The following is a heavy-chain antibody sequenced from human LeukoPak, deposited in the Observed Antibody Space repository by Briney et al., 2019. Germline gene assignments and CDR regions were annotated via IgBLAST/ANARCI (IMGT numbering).Heavy chain of an antibody. J-gene: IGHJ4*02. Sequence: SQTLSLTCTVSGGSFSSGTSYWSWIRQPAGKGLEWIGRIYTSGSTNYNPSLKSRVTISVDASKNQFSLKLSSVTAADTAVYYCARGSKSRYIDYWGQGTLVTVSS. D-gene: IGHD3-10*01. CDR1: GGSFSSGTSY. CDR3: ARGSKSRYIDY. CDR2: IYTSGST. V-gene: IGHV4-61*02.